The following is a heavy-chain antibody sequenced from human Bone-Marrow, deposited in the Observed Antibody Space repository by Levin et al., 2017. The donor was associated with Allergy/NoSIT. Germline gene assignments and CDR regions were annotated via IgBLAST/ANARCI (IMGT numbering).Heavy chain of an antibody. CDR2: IDPSDSYT. CDR1: GYSFTNYW. D-gene: IGHD4-23*01. CDR3: ARHYGGNSFRFRAFDI. J-gene: IGHJ3*02. V-gene: IGHV5-10-1*01. Sequence: GESLKISCKASGYSFTNYWITWVRQMPGKGLEWVGRIDPSDSYTDYSPSFEGHVSVSDDKSISTAYLHWSSLKASDTAMYYCARHYGGNSFRFRAFDIWGQGTGVTVSS.